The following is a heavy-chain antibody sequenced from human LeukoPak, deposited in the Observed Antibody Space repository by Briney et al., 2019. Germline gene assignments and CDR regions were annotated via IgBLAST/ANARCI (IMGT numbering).Heavy chain of an antibody. J-gene: IGHJ4*02. Sequence: GGSLRLSCSASGFTFSRCPMTWVRQAPGKGLEWVSGISDSGDTTYYADSVKGRFTISRDNSKNTLYLQMNSLRAGDTAIYYCAKMGSPHYDFWSGYMWGQGTLVTVSS. CDR1: GFTFSRCP. V-gene: IGHV3-23*01. CDR3: AKMGSPHYDFWSGYM. CDR2: ISDSGDTT. D-gene: IGHD3-3*01.